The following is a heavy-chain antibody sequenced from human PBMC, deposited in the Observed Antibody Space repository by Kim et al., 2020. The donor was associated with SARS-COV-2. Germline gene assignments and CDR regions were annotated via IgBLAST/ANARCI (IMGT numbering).Heavy chain of an antibody. D-gene: IGHD3-3*01. CDR1: GGSISSGSYY. J-gene: IGHJ6*02. V-gene: IGHV4-61*02. CDR2: IYTSGST. Sequence: SETLSLTCTVSGGSISSGSYYWSWIRQPAGKGLEWIGRIYTSGSTNYNPSLKSRVTISVDTSKNQFSLKLSSVTAADTAVYYCARESKYDFWSGLDGMDVWGQGTTVTVSS. CDR3: ARESKYDFWSGLDGMDV.